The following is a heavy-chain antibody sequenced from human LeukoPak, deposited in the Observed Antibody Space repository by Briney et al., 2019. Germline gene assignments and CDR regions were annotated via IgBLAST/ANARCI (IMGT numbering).Heavy chain of an antibody. CDR2: ISSNGGST. V-gene: IGHV3-23*01. Sequence: PGGSLRLSCAASGFTFSTYAMSWVRQAPGKGLEWVSAISSNGGSTFYADSVKGRFTVSRDSSKDTLYLQMKSLRAEDTAVYFCARKALGYRLAYGDYWGQGTLVTVSS. CDR3: ARKALGYRLAYGDY. CDR1: GFTFSTYA. D-gene: IGHD5-12*01. J-gene: IGHJ4*02.